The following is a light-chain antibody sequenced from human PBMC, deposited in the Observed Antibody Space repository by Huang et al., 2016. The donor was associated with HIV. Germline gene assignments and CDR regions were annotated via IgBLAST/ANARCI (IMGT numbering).Light chain of an antibody. J-gene: IGKJ2*01. Sequence: IVLTQSPATLSLSPGERATLTCGASQSVRNNSLAWYQQKPGLAPRLLIYDAHVRATGIPDRFSGSGSGTDFPLTISRLEPEDFAMYYCQQYSTSSYTFGQGTKVDI. CDR2: DAH. CDR1: QSVRNNS. CDR3: QQYSTSSYT. V-gene: IGKV3D-20*01.